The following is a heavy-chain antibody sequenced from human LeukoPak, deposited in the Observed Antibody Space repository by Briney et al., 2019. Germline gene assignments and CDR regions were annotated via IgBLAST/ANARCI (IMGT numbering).Heavy chain of an antibody. CDR1: GGSFSGYY. Sequence: SETLSLTCAVYGGSFSGYYWNWIRQPPGKGLEWIGEINHSGSTNYNPSLKSRVTISVDTSKNQFSLKMSSVTAADTAVYYCASLNYYDSSGYYDGYYFDYWGQGTLVTVSS. D-gene: IGHD3-22*01. CDR2: INHSGST. V-gene: IGHV4-34*01. J-gene: IGHJ4*02. CDR3: ASLNYYDSSGYYDGYYFDY.